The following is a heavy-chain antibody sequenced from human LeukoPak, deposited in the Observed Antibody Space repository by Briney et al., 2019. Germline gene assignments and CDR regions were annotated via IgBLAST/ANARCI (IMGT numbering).Heavy chain of an antibody. Sequence: PSETLSLTCAVSGYSISSGYYWGWIRQPPGKGLEWIGSIYHSGSTYYNPSLKSRVTISVDTSKNQFSLKLSSVTAADTAVYYCARFSSGWWGYFDYWGQGTLVTVSS. CDR3: ARFSSGWWGYFDY. D-gene: IGHD6-19*01. J-gene: IGHJ4*02. V-gene: IGHV4-38-2*01. CDR2: IYHSGST. CDR1: GYSISSGYY.